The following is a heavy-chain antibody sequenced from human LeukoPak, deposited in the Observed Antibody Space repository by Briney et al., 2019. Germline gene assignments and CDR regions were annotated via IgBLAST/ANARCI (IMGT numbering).Heavy chain of an antibody. CDR1: GGSISIYY. CDR3: ARYDSSGYYSHFDY. D-gene: IGHD3-22*01. CDR2: IYTSGST. Sequence: SETLSLTCTVSGGSISIYYWSWIRQPAGKGLEWIGRIYTSGSTNYNPSLKSRVTMSVDTSKNQFSLKLSSVTAADTAVYYCARYDSSGYYSHFDYWGQGTLVTVSS. J-gene: IGHJ4*02. V-gene: IGHV4-4*07.